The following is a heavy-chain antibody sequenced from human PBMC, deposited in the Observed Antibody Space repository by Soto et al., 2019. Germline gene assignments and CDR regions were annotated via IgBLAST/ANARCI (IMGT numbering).Heavy chain of an antibody. CDR3: AKMPQASRRSIIQSDY. CDR1: GFTFSSYA. D-gene: IGHD1-20*01. V-gene: IGHV3-23*01. Sequence: PGGSLRLSCGASGFTFSSYAMTWVRQAPGKGLEWVSSISNSGDNTYYADSVKGRFTISRDNSKNTLYLQMNSLRAEDTAVYNWAKMPQASRRSIIQSDYWGQGNLVTVSS. CDR2: ISNSGDNT. J-gene: IGHJ4*02.